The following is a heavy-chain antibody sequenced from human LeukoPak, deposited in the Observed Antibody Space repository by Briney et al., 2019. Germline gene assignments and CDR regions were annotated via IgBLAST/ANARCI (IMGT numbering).Heavy chain of an antibody. CDR3: DTEDYDSSGGDY. J-gene: IGHJ4*02. V-gene: IGHV3-11*04. CDR2: ISSSGSTI. CDR1: GFTFSDYY. Sequence: GGSLRLSCAASGFTFSDYYMSWIRQAPGKGLKCVSYISSSGSTIYYADSVKGRFTISRDNAKNSLYLQMNSLRVEDPAVYYCDTEDYDSSGGDYWAQGPMVSVSS. D-gene: IGHD3-22*01.